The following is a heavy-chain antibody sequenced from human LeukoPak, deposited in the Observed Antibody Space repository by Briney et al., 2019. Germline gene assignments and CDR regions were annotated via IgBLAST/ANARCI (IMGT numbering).Heavy chain of an antibody. D-gene: IGHD3-3*01. CDR3: ARGSDDFWSGYSPSY. J-gene: IGHJ4*02. V-gene: IGHV1-2*02. CDR1: GYTFTGYY. CDR2: INPDSGGT. Sequence: WASVKVSCKASGYTFTGYYMHWVRQAPGQGLEWMGWINPDSGGTNYAQKFQGRVTMTRDTSISTAYMELSRLRSDDTAVYYCARGSDDFWSGYSPSYWGQGTLVTVSS.